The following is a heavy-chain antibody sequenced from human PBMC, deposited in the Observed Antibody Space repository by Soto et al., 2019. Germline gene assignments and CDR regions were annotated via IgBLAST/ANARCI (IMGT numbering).Heavy chain of an antibody. CDR2: IYYTGST. CDR3: ARVDRFYGEPGYGMNV. D-gene: IGHD4-17*01. J-gene: IGHJ6*02. CDR1: GATISSGGFY. Sequence: QVQLQESGPGLVEASQTLSLTCTVSGATISSGGFYWSWIRQRPGKGLEWSGHIYYTGSTYYNPFLNSRFTISVDMSRNQFSLNLRSVTAADTAKYFCARVDRFYGEPGYGMNVWGQGTTVTVSS. V-gene: IGHV4-31*03.